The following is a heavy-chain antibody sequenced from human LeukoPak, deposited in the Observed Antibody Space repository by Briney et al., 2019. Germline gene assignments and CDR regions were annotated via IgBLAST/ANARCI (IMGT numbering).Heavy chain of an antibody. Sequence: SETLPLTCTVSGGSMSPYHWGWIRQPPGKGLEWTGYIYYSGSTNYNPSLKSRVTMSVDTSKNQFSLKLSSVTAADTAIYYCARAVSGRFDYWGQGTLVTVSS. V-gene: IGHV4-59*08. CDR1: GGSMSPYH. D-gene: IGHD6-19*01. CDR2: IYYSGST. J-gene: IGHJ4*02. CDR3: ARAVSGRFDY.